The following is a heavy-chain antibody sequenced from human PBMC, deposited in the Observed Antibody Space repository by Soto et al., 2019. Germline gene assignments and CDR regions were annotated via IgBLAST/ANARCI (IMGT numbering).Heavy chain of an antibody. Sequence: SQTLSLTCAISGDSVSTNIAAWSWIRQSPSRGLEWLGRTYYRSRWYNDYAVSVKSRIIINPDTSKNQFSLQLNSVTPEDTAVYYCARATGGDGFSVWGQGTLVTVSS. J-gene: IGHJ4*02. CDR2: TYYRSRWYN. V-gene: IGHV6-1*01. CDR1: GDSVSTNIAA. CDR3: ARATGGDGFSV. D-gene: IGHD3-16*01.